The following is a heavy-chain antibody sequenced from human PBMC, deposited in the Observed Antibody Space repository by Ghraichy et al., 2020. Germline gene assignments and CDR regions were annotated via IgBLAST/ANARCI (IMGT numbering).Heavy chain of an antibody. Sequence: GGSLRLSCTASGFTFGDYAMSWFRQAPGKGLEWVGFIRSKAYGGTTEYAASVKGRFTISRDDSKSIAYLQMNSLKTEDTAVYYCTRDSEYSSSWVYYYYYMDVWGKGTTVTVSS. CDR3: TRDSEYSSSWVYYYYYMDV. CDR1: GFTFGDYA. CDR2: IRSKAYGGTT. J-gene: IGHJ6*03. V-gene: IGHV3-49*03. D-gene: IGHD6-6*01.